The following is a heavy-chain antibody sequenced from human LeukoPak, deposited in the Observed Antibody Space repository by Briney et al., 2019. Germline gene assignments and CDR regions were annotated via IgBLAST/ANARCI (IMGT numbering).Heavy chain of an antibody. CDR3: TTLVGAPTY. CDR1: GFTFSSYD. Sequence: TAGGSLRLSCAASGFTFSSYDMHWVRQAPGKGLEWVGRIKSKSDGETTDYAADVKSRFSLSRDDSQNTVCLQMTSLKSDDTAVYYCTTLVGAPTYWGQGTPVIVSS. D-gene: IGHD1-26*01. CDR2: IKSKSDGETT. V-gene: IGHV3-15*01. J-gene: IGHJ4*02.